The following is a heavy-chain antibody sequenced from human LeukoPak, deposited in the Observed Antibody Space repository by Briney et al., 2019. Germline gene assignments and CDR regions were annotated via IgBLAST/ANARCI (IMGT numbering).Heavy chain of an antibody. J-gene: IGHJ4*02. CDR3: ASLPSNTVTHDY. V-gene: IGHV4-34*01. CDR2: INHSGST. CDR1: GGSFSGCY. Sequence: SETLSLTCAVYGGSFSGCYWSWIRQPPGKGLEWIGEINHSGSTNYNPSLKSRVTISVDTSKNQFSLKLRSVTAADTAVYYCASLPSNTVTHDYWGQGTLVTVSS. D-gene: IGHD4-11*01.